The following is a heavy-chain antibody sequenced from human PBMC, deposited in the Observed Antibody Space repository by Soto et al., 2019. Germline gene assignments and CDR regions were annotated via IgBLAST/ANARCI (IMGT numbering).Heavy chain of an antibody. J-gene: IGHJ4*02. D-gene: IGHD2-21*02. Sequence: ASVKVSCKASGYTFTSYDINWVRQATGRGLEWMGWMNPNSGNTGYAQKFQGRVTITRDTSASTAYMELSSLRSEDTAVYYCARSIVVVTAADYWGQGTMVTVSS. CDR1: GYTFTSYD. CDR2: MNPNSGNT. CDR3: ARSIVVVTAADY. V-gene: IGHV1-8*01.